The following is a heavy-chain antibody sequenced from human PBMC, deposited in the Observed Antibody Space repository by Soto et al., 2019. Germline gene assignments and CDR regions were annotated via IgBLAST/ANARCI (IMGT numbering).Heavy chain of an antibody. J-gene: IGHJ4*02. CDR2: IDSSGRYV. D-gene: IGHD2-2*01. V-gene: IGHV3-21*01. CDR1: GVGFSTYG. Sequence: EVQLMESGGGLVKPGGSLRLSCAASGVGFSTYGMNWVRQAPGKGPEWVSSIDSSGRYVYYADSVEGRFTTSRDKGKNSLYLQINNLGGEEHALYFCARDESAGSSTTNWGQGTLVTVSS. CDR3: ARDESAGSSTTN.